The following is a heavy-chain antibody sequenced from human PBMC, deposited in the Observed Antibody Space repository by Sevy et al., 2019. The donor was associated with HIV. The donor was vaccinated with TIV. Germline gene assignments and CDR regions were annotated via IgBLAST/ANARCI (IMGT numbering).Heavy chain of an antibody. J-gene: IGHJ5*02. CDR3: ASRGDNNWFDP. CDR1: GVSISGGAYY. Sequence: SETLSLTCTVSGVSISGGAYYWGWIRQPPGKGLEWIGSISYTGSTYYNPSLKSRVTISVDTSKNQFSLKLTSVTAADTAVYYCASRGDNNWFDPWGQGTLVTVSS. CDR2: ISYTGST. D-gene: IGHD2-15*01. V-gene: IGHV4-39*01.